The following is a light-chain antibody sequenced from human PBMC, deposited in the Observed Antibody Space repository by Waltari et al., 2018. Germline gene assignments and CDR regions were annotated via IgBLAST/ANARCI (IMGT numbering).Light chain of an antibody. J-gene: IGLJ3*02. CDR3: CAHAGSGIWV. CDR2: EDT. Sequence: QSALTQPASVSGSPGQSIPLSCPGTSSDVGSYNLVPWYQQHPGKVPKLIIYEDTNRPSGVSDRFSGSKSGNTASLTISGLQAEDEADYHCCAHAGSGIWVFGGGTKLTVL. CDR1: SSDVGSYNL. V-gene: IGLV2-23*01.